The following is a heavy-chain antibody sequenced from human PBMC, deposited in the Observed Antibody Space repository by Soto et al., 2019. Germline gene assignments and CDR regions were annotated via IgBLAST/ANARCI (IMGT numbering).Heavy chain of an antibody. J-gene: IGHJ3*02. D-gene: IGHD3-22*01. V-gene: IGHV4-4*02. CDR2: IYHSGST. Sequence: QVQLQESGPGLVKPSGTLSLTCAVSGGSISSSNWWSWVRQPPGKGLEWIGEIYHSGSTYYNPSLKSRVTISVDTSKNQFSLKLSSVTAADTAVYYCARLSPTYYYDSSGWDAFDIWGQGTMVTVSS. CDR3: ARLSPTYYYDSSGWDAFDI. CDR1: GGSISSSNW.